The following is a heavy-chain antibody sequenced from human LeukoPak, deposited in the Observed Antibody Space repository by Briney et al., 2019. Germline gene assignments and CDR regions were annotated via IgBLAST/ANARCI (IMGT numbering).Heavy chain of an antibody. CDR2: INPTGGSS. CDR3: ARVVITPYNWFDP. Sequence: GASVKVSCKASGNTFTSYYMHWVRQAPGQGLEWMGMINPTGGSSTSAQKFQGRVTMTRDTSTSTVYMELSSLRSDDTAVYYCARVVITPYNWFDPWGQGTLVTVSS. CDR1: GNTFTSYY. J-gene: IGHJ5*02. D-gene: IGHD3-22*01. V-gene: IGHV1-46*01.